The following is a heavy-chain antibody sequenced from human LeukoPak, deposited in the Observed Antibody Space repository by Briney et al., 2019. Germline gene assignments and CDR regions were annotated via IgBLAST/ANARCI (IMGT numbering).Heavy chain of an antibody. Sequence: PGGSLRLSCAASGFTFSSYAMHWVRQAPGKGLEWVAVISYDGSNKYYADSVKGRFTISRDNSKNTLYLQMNSLRVEDTAVYYCARGFHYDSSGYLDYWGQGTLVTVSS. J-gene: IGHJ4*02. V-gene: IGHV3-30-3*01. CDR3: ARGFHYDSSGYLDY. CDR2: ISYDGSNK. D-gene: IGHD3-22*01. CDR1: GFTFSSYA.